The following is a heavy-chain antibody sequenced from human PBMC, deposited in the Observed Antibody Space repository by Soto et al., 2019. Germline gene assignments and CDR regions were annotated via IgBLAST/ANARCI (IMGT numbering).Heavy chain of an antibody. J-gene: IGHJ6*02. CDR3: ASSNIAAAGFYYYGMDV. V-gene: IGHV4-59*01. CDR2: IYYSGST. D-gene: IGHD6-13*01. Sequence: SDTLSLTCTVSGDSISIYYWSWIRQPPGKGLEWIGYIYYSGSTNYNPSLKSRVTISVDTSKNQFSLNLSSVTAADTAVYYCASSNIAAAGFYYYGMDVWGRGTTVT. CDR1: GDSISIYY.